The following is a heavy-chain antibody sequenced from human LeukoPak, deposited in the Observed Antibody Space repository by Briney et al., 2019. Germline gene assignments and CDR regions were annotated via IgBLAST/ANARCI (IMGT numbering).Heavy chain of an antibody. D-gene: IGHD6-19*01. CDR3: ARVAGTNAFDI. J-gene: IGHJ3*02. CDR1: GFTFSSYD. Sequence: PGGSLRLSCAASGFTFSSYDVHWVRQATGKGLEWVSAIGTAGDTYYPGSVKGRFTISRENAKNSLYLQMNSLRAGDTAVYYCARVAGTNAFDIWGQGTMVTVSS. V-gene: IGHV3-13*01. CDR2: IGTAGDT.